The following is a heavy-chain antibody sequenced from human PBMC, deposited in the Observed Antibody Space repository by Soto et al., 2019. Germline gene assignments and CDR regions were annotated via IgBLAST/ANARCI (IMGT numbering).Heavy chain of an antibody. V-gene: IGHV4-31*03. J-gene: IGHJ5*02. Sequence: QVQLQESGPGLVKPSQTLPLTCTVSGGSISSGGHYWSWIRQHPGKGLEWIGYIFYSGNTYYNPSFKSRLIISVDTSRNQSSLKLSSVTAADTAVYYCARGSGSHGWFDPWGQGTQVTVSS. D-gene: IGHD1-26*01. CDR3: ARGSGSHGWFDP. CDR2: IFYSGNT. CDR1: GGSISSGGHY.